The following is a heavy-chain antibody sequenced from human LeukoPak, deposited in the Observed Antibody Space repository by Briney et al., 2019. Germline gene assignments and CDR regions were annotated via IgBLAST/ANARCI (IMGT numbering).Heavy chain of an antibody. D-gene: IGHD6-6*01. J-gene: IGHJ4*02. CDR1: GGSISSGGYY. CDR3: AREVRGQLVRDYFDY. V-gene: IGHV4-30-2*01. CDR2: IYHSGST. Sequence: PSQTLSLTCTVSGGSISSGGYYWSWIRQPPGKGLEWIGYIYHSGSTYYNPSLKSRVTISVDTSKNQFSLRLTSVTAADTAVYYCAREVRGQLVRDYFDYWGQGTLVTVSS.